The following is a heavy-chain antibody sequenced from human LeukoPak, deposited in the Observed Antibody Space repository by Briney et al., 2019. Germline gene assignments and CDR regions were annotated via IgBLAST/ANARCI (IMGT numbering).Heavy chain of an antibody. Sequence: GASVKVSCKASGYTFTSYGISWVRQAPGQGLEWMGGISAYNGNTNYEQTLQGRVTMTTDTSTSTAYMELRSLRSDDTAVYYCAISLGGYDVQPTNFDYWGQGTLVTVSS. J-gene: IGHJ4*02. CDR2: ISAYNGNT. CDR3: AISLGGYDVQPTNFDY. V-gene: IGHV1-18*01. D-gene: IGHD5-12*01. CDR1: GYTFTSYG.